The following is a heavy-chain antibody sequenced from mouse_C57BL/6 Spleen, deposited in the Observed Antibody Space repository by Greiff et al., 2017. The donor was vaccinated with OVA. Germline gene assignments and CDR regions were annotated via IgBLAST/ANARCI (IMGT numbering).Heavy chain of an antibody. V-gene: IGHV1-63*01. CDR1: GYTFTNYW. D-gene: IGHD3-3*01. CDR3: ARGGQYYFDY. Sequence: VQLQQSGAELVRPGTSVKMSCKASGYTFTNYWIGWAKQRPGHGLEWIGDIYPGGGYTNYNEKFKGKATLTADKSSSTAYMQFSSLTSEDSAIYYCARGGQYYFDYWGQGTTLTVSS. CDR2: IYPGGGYT. J-gene: IGHJ2*01.